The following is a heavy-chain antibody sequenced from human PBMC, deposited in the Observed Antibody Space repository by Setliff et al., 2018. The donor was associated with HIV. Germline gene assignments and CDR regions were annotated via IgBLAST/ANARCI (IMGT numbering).Heavy chain of an antibody. CDR3: ARFSSGWYAHY. D-gene: IGHD6-19*01. J-gene: IGHJ4*02. CDR2: IYHSGGT. CDR1: GASITSYY. Sequence: SETLSLTCTVSGASITSYYWSWVRQTPGKGLEWMGYIYHSGGTTYNPSFKSRVTISVDTPKNQFSLKLTSVTVADTAVYYCARFSSGWYAHYWGQGKLVTVSS. V-gene: IGHV4-59*01.